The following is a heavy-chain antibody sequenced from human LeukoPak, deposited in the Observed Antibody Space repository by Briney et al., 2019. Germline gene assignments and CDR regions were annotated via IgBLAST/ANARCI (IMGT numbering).Heavy chain of an antibody. CDR2: IYYSGST. CDR3: ARVLKAIRTDAFDI. Sequence: PSETLSLTCTASGGSISSYYWSWIRQPPGKGLEWIGYIYYSGSTNYNPSLKSRVTISVDTSKNQFSLKLSSVTAADTAVYYCARVLKAIRTDAFDIWGQGTMVTVSS. D-gene: IGHD3-10*01. V-gene: IGHV4-59*01. J-gene: IGHJ3*02. CDR1: GGSISSYY.